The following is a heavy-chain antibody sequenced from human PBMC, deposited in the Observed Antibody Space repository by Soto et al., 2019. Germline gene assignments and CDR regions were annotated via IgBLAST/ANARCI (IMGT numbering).Heavy chain of an antibody. D-gene: IGHD7-27*01. V-gene: IGHV3-64*01. CDR2: ISSNGGST. CDR1: GFTFSSYA. J-gene: IGHJ3*02. Sequence: EVQLVESGGGLVQPGGSLRLSCAASGFTFSSYAMHWVRQAPGKGLEYVSAISSNGGSTYYANSVKGRFTISRDKSKNTLYLQMGSLRAEDMAVYYCARVLGYACDIWGQGTMVTVSS. CDR3: ARVLGYACDI.